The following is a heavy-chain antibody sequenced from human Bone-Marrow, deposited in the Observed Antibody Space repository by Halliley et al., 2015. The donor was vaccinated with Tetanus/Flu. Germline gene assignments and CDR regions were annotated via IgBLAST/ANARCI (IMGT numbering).Heavy chain of an antibody. CDR1: GFNFSIYA. D-gene: IGHD2-2*01. J-gene: IGHJ6*02. Sequence: SLRLSCAASGFNFSIYAMHWVRQAPGKGLEWVSFTSYDGSNKYYADSVKGRFTISRDNSKKMLYLEMNSLRAEDTAVYHCARPFCSSTNCPMGSFFGLDVWGQGTTVTVPS. V-gene: IGHV3-30*04. CDR2: TSYDGSNK. CDR3: ARPFCSSTNCPMGSFFGLDV.